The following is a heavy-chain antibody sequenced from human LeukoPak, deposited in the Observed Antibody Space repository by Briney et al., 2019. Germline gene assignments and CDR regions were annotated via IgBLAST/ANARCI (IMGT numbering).Heavy chain of an antibody. V-gene: IGHV3-21*04. CDR3: VTDVSGSLGD. D-gene: IGHD5-12*01. Sequence: GGSLRLSCAASGFTFSSYSMNWVRQAPGKGREWVSSISSSSSYIYYADSVKGRFTISRDNDKNSLYLQMSSLRAEDTAVYHCVTDVSGSLGDWGQGTLVTVSS. CDR2: ISSSSSYI. J-gene: IGHJ4*02. CDR1: GFTFSSYS.